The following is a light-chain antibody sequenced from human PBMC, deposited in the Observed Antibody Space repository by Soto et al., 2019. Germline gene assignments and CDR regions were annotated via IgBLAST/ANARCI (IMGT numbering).Light chain of an antibody. V-gene: IGKV3-15*01. Sequence: IVMTQSPATLSVSPVEISKLSCMASQGIGNTLAWYQQTPGQTPRLLFYGASTGATGIPARFSGSGSGTAFTLTIKSLQSEDLAVYDCQQYKNWPPLTCGGGTTGDIK. CDR1: QGIGNT. J-gene: IGKJ4*01. CDR3: QQYKNWPPLT. CDR2: GAS.